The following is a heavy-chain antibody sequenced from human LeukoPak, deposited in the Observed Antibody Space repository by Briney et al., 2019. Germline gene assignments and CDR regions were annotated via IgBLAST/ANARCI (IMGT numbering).Heavy chain of an antibody. CDR2: ITGSGDGT. Sequence: GGSLRLSCAASGFTFSNNAMMWVRQAPGKRPEWISSITGSGDGTYYADSVRGRFTISRDNSENPLYLQVNSLRVEDTAVYFCAKGFVHPTYYFDYWGQGTLVTVSS. CDR1: GFTFSNNA. D-gene: IGHD3-10*01. CDR3: AKGFVHPTYYFDY. V-gene: IGHV3-23*01. J-gene: IGHJ4*02.